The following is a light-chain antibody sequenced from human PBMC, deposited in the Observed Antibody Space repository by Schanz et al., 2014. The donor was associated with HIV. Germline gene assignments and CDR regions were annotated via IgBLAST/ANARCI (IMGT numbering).Light chain of an antibody. Sequence: DIQMTQSPSSLSASVGDTVTITCQASQDVSDYLNWYQQKPGEAPNLLIYDASILATGVPSRFRGRGSRTDFTLTISGLQPDDFATYYCQQYDDLPLTFGGGTKVE. CDR2: DAS. CDR3: QQYDDLPLT. V-gene: IGKV1-33*01. J-gene: IGKJ4*01. CDR1: QDVSDY.